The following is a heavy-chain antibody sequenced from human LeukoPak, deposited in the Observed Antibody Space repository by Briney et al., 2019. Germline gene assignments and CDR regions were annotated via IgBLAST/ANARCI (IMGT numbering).Heavy chain of an antibody. CDR3: AASRLVATIFQQ. D-gene: IGHD5-12*01. J-gene: IGHJ1*01. V-gene: IGHV3-23*01. CDR2: ITDRGDST. CDR1: GFTFSGYA. Sequence: GGSLRLSCAATGFTFSGYAMSWVRQAPGKGLEWVSSITDRGDSTYYADSVKGRFTISRDNSKNTLYLQMNSLRAEDTAVYYCAASRLVATIFQQWGQGTLVTVSS.